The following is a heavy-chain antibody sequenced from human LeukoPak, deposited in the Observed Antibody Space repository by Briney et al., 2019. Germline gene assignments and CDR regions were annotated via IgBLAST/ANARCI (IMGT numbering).Heavy chain of an antibody. CDR1: GGTFSSYA. D-gene: IGHD3-3*01. V-gene: IGHV1-2*02. CDR3: ATDPRTTVFGTFRYYYMDV. Sequence: ASVKVSCKASGGTFSSYAISWVRQAPGQGLEWMGWINPDSGYTNYAQKFQGRVTMTRDTSINTAYMELSRLTSDDTAVYYCATDPRTTVFGTFRYYYMDVWGERTTVAVSS. CDR2: INPDSGYT. J-gene: IGHJ6*03.